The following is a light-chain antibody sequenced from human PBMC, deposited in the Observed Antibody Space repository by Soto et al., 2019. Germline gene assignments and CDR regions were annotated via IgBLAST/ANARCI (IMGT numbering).Light chain of an antibody. J-gene: IGLJ1*01. CDR1: SSDVGNYNR. Sequence: QSVLTQPPSVSGSPGQSVAISCTGTSSDVGNYNRVSWYQQPPGTAPKLMIYDATNRPSGVPDRFSGSKSGNTASLTISGLQADDEADYYCSSYTSSSTYVFGTGTKVTVL. CDR2: DAT. CDR3: SSYTSSSTYV. V-gene: IGLV2-18*02.